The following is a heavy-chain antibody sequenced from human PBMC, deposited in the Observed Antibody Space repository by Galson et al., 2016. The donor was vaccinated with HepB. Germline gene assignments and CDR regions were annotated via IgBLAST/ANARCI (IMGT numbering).Heavy chain of an antibody. D-gene: IGHD5-24*01. V-gene: IGHV1-69*13. J-gene: IGHJ6*02. CDR3: ARVRDGYNTHFYYGMDV. Sequence: SVKVSCKASGGTLHLFALSWVRQAPGQGLEWMGVIINLYGTAIYALKFQGRVTITADESTSTAHMEVSSLRYEDTAVYYCARVRDGYNTHFYYGMDVWGQGSSVTVS. CDR1: GGTLHLFA. CDR2: IINLYGTA.